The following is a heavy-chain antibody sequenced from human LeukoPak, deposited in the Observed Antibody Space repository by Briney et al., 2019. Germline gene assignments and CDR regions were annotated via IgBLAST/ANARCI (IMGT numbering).Heavy chain of an antibody. J-gene: IGHJ4*02. CDR3: ARGYCSGGSCYIDY. D-gene: IGHD2-15*01. CDR2: INPNSGGT. V-gene: IGHV1-2*02. Sequence: ASVKVSCKASGYTFTCYYMHWVRQAPGQGLEWMGWINPNSGGTNYAQKFQGRVTMTRDTSISTAYMELSRLRSDDTAVYYCARGYCSGGSCYIDYWGQGTLVTVSS. CDR1: GYTFTCYY.